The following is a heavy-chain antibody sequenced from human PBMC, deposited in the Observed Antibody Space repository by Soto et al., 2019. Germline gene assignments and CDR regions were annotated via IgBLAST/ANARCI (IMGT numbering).Heavy chain of an antibody. CDR2: IYYSGST. CDR1: GGSISSYY. V-gene: IGHV4-59*01. D-gene: IGHD3-9*01. CDR3: ARWGAPAYYDILTGYTYGAFDI. Sequence: SETLSLTSTVSGGSISSYYWSWIRQPPGKGLEWIGYIYYSGSTNYNPSLKSRVTISVDTSKNQFSLKLSSVTAADTAVYYCARWGAPAYYDILTGYTYGAFDIWGQGTMVTVSS. J-gene: IGHJ3*02.